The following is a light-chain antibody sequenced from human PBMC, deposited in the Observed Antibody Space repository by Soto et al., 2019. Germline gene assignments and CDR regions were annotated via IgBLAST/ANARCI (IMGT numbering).Light chain of an antibody. CDR3: SSYISSSTLYV. CDR1: SSDVGGYNY. V-gene: IGLV2-14*01. Sequence: QSALTQPASVSRSPGQSITISCTGTSSDVGGYNYVSWYQQHPGKAPKLMIYEVSNRPSGVSNRFSGSKSGNTASLTISGLQAEDEADYYCSSYISSSTLYVFGTGTKVTVL. CDR2: EVS. J-gene: IGLJ1*01.